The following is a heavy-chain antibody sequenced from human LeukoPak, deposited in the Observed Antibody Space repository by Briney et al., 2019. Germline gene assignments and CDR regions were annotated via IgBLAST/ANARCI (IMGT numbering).Heavy chain of an antibody. V-gene: IGHV1-2*02. Sequence: ASVKVSCKASGYTFTGYYMHWVRQAPGQGLEWMGWINPNRGGTNYAQKFQGRVTMTRDTSISTAYMELSRLRSDDTAVYYCARENSGSLIRTDAFDIWGQGTMVTVSS. CDR1: GYTFTGYY. CDR2: INPNRGGT. D-gene: IGHD1-26*01. CDR3: ARENSGSLIRTDAFDI. J-gene: IGHJ3*02.